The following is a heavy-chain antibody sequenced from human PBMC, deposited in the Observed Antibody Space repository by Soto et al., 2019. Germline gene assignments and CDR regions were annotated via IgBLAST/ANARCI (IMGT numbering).Heavy chain of an antibody. CDR1: GYTFTSYY. Sequence: ASVKLSCKESGYTFTSYYMHWVRQAPRQGLEWMGIINPSGGSTSYAQKFQGRVTMTRDTSTSTVYMELSSLRSEDTAVYYCARDLQYCSGGGCPYYYAHWGQGTLVTVSS. CDR3: ARDLQYCSGGGCPYYYAH. D-gene: IGHD2-15*01. V-gene: IGHV1-46*03. J-gene: IGHJ4*02. CDR2: INPSGGST.